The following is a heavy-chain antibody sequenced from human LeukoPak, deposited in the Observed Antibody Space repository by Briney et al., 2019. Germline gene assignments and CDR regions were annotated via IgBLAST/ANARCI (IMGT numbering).Heavy chain of an antibody. CDR2: ISGSGGST. V-gene: IGHV3-23*01. CDR3: AKAALVVPAAMPDH. Sequence: GSLRISCTASGFTFSSYAMSWVRQAPGKGLEWVSAISGSGGSTYYADSVKGRLTISRDNSKNTLYLQMNSLRAEDTAVHYCAKAALVVPAAMPDHWGQGTLVTVSS. CDR1: GFTFSSYA. D-gene: IGHD2-2*01. J-gene: IGHJ4*02.